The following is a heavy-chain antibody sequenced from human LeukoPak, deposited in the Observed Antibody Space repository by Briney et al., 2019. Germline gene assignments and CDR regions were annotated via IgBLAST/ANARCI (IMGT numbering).Heavy chain of an antibody. CDR1: GYTFTDYY. CDR2: INPTSGGT. Sequence: GASVKVSCKASGYTFTDYYMHWVRQAPGQGLEWVAWINPTSGGTNYAQKFQDRVTLTRDTSNNASYMELSRLSSDDTAVYYCAREFRTTTWSFDASDLWGQGTMVTVSS. CDR3: AREFRTTTWSFDASDL. D-gene: IGHD1/OR15-1a*01. V-gene: IGHV1-2*02. J-gene: IGHJ3*01.